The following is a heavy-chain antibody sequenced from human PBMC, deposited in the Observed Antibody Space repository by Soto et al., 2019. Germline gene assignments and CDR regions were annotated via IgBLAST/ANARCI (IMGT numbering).Heavy chain of an antibody. Sequence: EVQLVESGGGLVQPGGSLRLSCAASGFAFGNSWMTWVRQAPGKGLEWVANIKGDGSAKSYLDSVRGRFTVSRDNAENSLFLQMNILRAEDTALYYCARDVSPGSDGYYLDAFDIWGQGTMVTVSS. V-gene: IGHV3-7*05. CDR3: ARDVSPGSDGYYLDAFDI. D-gene: IGHD1-26*01. CDR2: IKGDGSAK. J-gene: IGHJ3*02. CDR1: GFAFGNSW.